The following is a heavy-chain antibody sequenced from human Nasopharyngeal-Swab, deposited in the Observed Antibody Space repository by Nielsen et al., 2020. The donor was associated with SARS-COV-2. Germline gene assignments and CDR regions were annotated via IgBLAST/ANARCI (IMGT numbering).Heavy chain of an antibody. J-gene: IGHJ4*02. Sequence: GESLKISCAASGFTFSTYWMHWFRQTPGKGLVWVSRITNDGGTTTCADSVKGRFTISRDNARNTLYLQMNSLRAEDTAVYYCARDKDGIGPASDYWGQGTLVTVSS. CDR3: ARDKDGIGPASDY. CDR1: GFTFSTYW. CDR2: ITNDGGTT. D-gene: IGHD1-1*01. V-gene: IGHV3-74*01.